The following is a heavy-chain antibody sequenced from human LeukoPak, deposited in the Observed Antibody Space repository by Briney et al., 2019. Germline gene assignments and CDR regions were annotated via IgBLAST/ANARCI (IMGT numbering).Heavy chain of an antibody. CDR1: GFTFSSYA. J-gene: IGHJ4*02. Sequence: PGGSLRLSCAASGFTFSSYAMSWVRQAPGKGLEWVSAISGSGGSTYYADSVKGRFTISRDNSKNTLYLQMNSLRAEDTAVYYCARETPLPVGGSDYYFDYWGQGTLVTVSS. CDR2: ISGSGGST. V-gene: IGHV3-23*01. D-gene: IGHD2-15*01. CDR3: ARETPLPVGGSDYYFDY.